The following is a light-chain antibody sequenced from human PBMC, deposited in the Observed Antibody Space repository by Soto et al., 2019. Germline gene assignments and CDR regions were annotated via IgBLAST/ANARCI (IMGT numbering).Light chain of an antibody. CDR2: SNN. Sequence: QSVLTQPPSASGTPGQRVTLSCSGSSSNLGSNTVNWYQQLPGTAPKLLIYSNNQRPSGVPDRFSGSKSGTSASLAISGLQSEDEADYYCVAWDDSLNGVVFGGGTKLTVL. CDR1: SSNLGSNT. J-gene: IGLJ2*01. CDR3: VAWDDSLNGVV. V-gene: IGLV1-44*01.